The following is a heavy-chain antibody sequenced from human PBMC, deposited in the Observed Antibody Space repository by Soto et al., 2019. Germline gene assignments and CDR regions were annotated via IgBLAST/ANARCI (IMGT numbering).Heavy chain of an antibody. D-gene: IGHD3-22*01. CDR3: TRDPYDSSGYYYVN. J-gene: IGHJ4*02. CDR2: IRSKAYGGTT. V-gene: IGHV3-49*03. Sequence: ESGGGLVQPGRSLRLSCTASGFTSGDYAMSWFRQAPGKGLEWVGFIRSKAYGGTTEYAASVKGRFTISRDDSKSIAYLQMNSLKTEDTAVYYCTRDPYDSSGYYYVNWGQGTLVTVSS. CDR1: GFTSGDYA.